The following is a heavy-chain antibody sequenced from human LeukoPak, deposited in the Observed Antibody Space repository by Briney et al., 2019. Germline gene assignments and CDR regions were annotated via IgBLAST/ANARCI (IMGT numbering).Heavy chain of an antibody. D-gene: IGHD3-22*01. Sequence: SETLSITCTVSGGSISSHYWSCIRQPAGKGLEWIGRIYTSGSTNYNPSLKSRVTMSVDTSKNQFSLKLSSVTAADTAVYYCARDDAMIVENWGQGTLVTVSS. CDR3: ARDDAMIVEN. CDR1: GGSISSHY. CDR2: IYTSGST. V-gene: IGHV4-4*07. J-gene: IGHJ4*02.